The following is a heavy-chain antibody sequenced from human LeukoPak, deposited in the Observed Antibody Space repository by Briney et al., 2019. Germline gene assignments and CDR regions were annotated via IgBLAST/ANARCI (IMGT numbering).Heavy chain of an antibody. V-gene: IGHV4-59*01. J-gene: IGHJ4*02. Sequence: SETLSLTCTVSGGSISYYYWSWIRQSPGKGLEWIGYIYYSGTTNYNPSLKSRVTISVDTSKNQFSLQLRSVTAADTAVYYCARHPSTSVLGGFGEILYYFDYWGQGTLVTVSS. D-gene: IGHD3-10*01. CDR2: IYYSGTT. CDR3: ARHPSTSVLGGFGEILYYFDY. CDR1: GGSISYYY.